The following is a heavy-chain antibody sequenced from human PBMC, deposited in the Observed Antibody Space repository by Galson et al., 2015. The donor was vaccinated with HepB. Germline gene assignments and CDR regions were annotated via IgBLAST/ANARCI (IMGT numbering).Heavy chain of an antibody. J-gene: IGHJ4*02. CDR1: GITFNKYV. Sequence: SLRLSCAASGITFNKYVMTWVRQAPGKGLEWVSTITGSGGSKYYADSVKGRFTISRDNAKNRLFMDMDSLTVEDTAVYFCARTITPAPIPLFDSWGQGTLVTVSS. D-gene: IGHD3-10*01. CDR3: ARTITPAPIPLFDS. CDR2: ITGSGGSK. V-gene: IGHV3-23*01.